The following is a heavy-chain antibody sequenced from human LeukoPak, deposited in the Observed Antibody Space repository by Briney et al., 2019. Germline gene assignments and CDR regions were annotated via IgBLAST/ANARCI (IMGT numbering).Heavy chain of an antibody. CDR3: ARDGDSSGWTRSDY. J-gene: IGHJ4*02. CDR2: IYYSGST. V-gene: IGHV4-59*12. Sequence: SETLSLTCTVSGGSISSYYWSWIRQPPGKGLEWIGYIYYSGSTNYNPSLKSRVTISVDTSKNQFSLKLSSVTAADTAVYYCARDGDSSGWTRSDYWGQGTLVIVSS. CDR1: GGSISSYY. D-gene: IGHD6-19*01.